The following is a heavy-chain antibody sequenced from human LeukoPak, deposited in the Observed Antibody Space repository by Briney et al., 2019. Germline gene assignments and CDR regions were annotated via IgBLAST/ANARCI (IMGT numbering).Heavy chain of an antibody. D-gene: IGHD6-19*01. J-gene: IGHJ3*02. CDR3: AKDLRVGSGWSDASDI. CDR1: GYTFTDFY. CDR2: INTKDGGT. V-gene: IGHV1-2*02. Sequence: ASVKVSCKASGYTFTDFYMHWVRQAPGQGLEWMGWINTKDGGTNYAQKFKGRISMTRDTSISTGYMELSRLRSDDTAVYYCAKDLRVGSGWSDASDIWGQETVVTVTS.